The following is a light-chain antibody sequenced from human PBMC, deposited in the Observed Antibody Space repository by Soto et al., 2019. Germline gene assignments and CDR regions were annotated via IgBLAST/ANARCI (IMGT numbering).Light chain of an antibody. Sequence: VLTQSPGTLSLSPGERATLACRASQSVSTYLAWYQQKPGQAPRLLIYDASTRATGIPDRFSGSGSGTDFTLTISRLEPEDFAVYYCQKYGISPPIIFGQGTRLEIK. CDR2: DAS. CDR3: QKYGISPPII. V-gene: IGKV3-20*01. CDR1: QSVSTY. J-gene: IGKJ5*01.